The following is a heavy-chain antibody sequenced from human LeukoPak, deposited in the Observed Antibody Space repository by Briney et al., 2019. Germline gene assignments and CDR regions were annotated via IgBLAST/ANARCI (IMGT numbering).Heavy chain of an antibody. CDR1: GYTFTSYW. CDR3: ARHVYSSGWSDY. Sequence: TGGSLRLSCKGSGYTFTSYWIGWVRQMPGKGLEWMGIIYPGDPDTRYSPSFQGQVTISADKSISTAYLQWSSLKASDTAMYYCARHVYSSGWSDYWGQGTLVTVSS. CDR2: IYPGDPDT. D-gene: IGHD6-19*01. V-gene: IGHV5-51*01. J-gene: IGHJ4*02.